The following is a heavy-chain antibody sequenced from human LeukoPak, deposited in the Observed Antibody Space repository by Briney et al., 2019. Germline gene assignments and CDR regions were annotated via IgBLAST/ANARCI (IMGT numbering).Heavy chain of an antibody. D-gene: IGHD5-12*01. V-gene: IGHV3-30-3*01. Sequence: SCKASGYTFSSYAMHWVRQAPGKGLEWVAVISYDGSNKYYADSVKGRFTISRDNSKNTLYLQMNSLRAEDTAVYYCASIRDNIVASYGMDVWGQGTTVTVSS. CDR1: GYTFSSYA. CDR2: ISYDGSNK. CDR3: ASIRDNIVASYGMDV. J-gene: IGHJ6*02.